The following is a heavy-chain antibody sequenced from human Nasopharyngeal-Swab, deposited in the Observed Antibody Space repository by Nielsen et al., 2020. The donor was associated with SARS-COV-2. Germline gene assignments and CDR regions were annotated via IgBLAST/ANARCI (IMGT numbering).Heavy chain of an antibody. CDR1: GYTFTSYG. CDR2: ISAYNVNT. Sequence: ASVKVSCKASGYTFTSYGISWVRQAPGQGLEGMGWISAYNVNTNYAQKLQGRVTMTTDTSTSTAYMELRSLRSDDTAVYYCARDQSKTIFGVVISSGAFDIWGQGTMVTVSS. D-gene: IGHD3-3*01. CDR3: ARDQSKTIFGVVISSGAFDI. J-gene: IGHJ3*02. V-gene: IGHV1-18*04.